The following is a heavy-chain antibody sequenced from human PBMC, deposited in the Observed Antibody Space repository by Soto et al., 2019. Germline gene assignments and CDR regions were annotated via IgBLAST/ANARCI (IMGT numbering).Heavy chain of an antibody. CDR1: GCSVSSGSYY. Sequence: PLETLSLTCIVSGCSVSSGSYYWSWIRQPPGKGLEWIGYIYYSGSTNYNPSLKSRVTTSVDTSKNQFSLKLSSVTAADTAVYYCARDVGSGLKAYYYYGMDVWRQGTTFTVSS. J-gene: IGHJ6*02. D-gene: IGHD6-19*01. CDR2: IYYSGST. CDR3: ARDVGSGLKAYYYYGMDV. V-gene: IGHV4-61*01.